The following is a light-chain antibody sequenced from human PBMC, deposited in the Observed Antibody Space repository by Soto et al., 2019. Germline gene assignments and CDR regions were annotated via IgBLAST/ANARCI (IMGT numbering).Light chain of an antibody. CDR1: QSIRTS. CDR3: QQRSNWPPV. Sequence: EVVLTQSPATLSLSPGERATLSCRASQSIRTSLAWYQQKPGQAPRLLIYDASNRATGIPARFSGSGSGTDFTLTISSLEPEDFAVYYCQQRSNWPPVFGGGTKVDIK. V-gene: IGKV3-11*01. CDR2: DAS. J-gene: IGKJ4*01.